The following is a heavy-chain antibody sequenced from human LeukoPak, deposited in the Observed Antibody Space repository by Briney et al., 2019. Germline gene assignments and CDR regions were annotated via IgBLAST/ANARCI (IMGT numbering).Heavy chain of an antibody. Sequence: SETLSPTCTVSGGSVSNDAYHCNWIRQPPGEGLEWIGSIYYSGSPNYNLSLKSRVAIGVDTSKNQFSLKLSSMTAADTAVYYGARGDNSYGYSYWGQGTLVTVSS. J-gene: IGHJ4*02. D-gene: IGHD5-18*01. CDR3: ARGDNSYGYSY. CDR1: GGSVSNDAYH. V-gene: IGHV4-61*08. CDR2: IYYSGSP.